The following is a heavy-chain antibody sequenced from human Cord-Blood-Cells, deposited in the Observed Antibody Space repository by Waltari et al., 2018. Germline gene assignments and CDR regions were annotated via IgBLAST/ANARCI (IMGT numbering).Heavy chain of an antibody. V-gene: IGHV4-39*01. J-gene: IGHJ5*02. D-gene: IGHD3-10*01. Sequence: QLQLQESGPGLVKPSETLSLTCTVSVGSISSSSYYWGWIRQPPGKGLEWIGSIYYSGITYYNPSLKSRVTISVDTSKNQFSLKLSSVTAADTAVYYCARQRVGWFDPWGQGTLVTVSS. CDR2: IYYSGIT. CDR1: VGSISSSSYY. CDR3: ARQRVGWFDP.